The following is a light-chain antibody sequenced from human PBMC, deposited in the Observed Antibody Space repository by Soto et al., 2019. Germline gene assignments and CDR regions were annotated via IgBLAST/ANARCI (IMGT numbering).Light chain of an antibody. CDR3: QQSYITTWT. CDR2: AAS. CDR1: QSISSY. J-gene: IGKJ1*01. V-gene: IGKV1-39*01. Sequence: DIQMTQSPSTLSASVGDRVTITCRASQSISSYLNWYQKKPGKDPKLLIYAASSLQSGVPSRFSGSGSGTDFTLTISSLQTEDFATYYCQQSYITTWTFGQGTKVDIK.